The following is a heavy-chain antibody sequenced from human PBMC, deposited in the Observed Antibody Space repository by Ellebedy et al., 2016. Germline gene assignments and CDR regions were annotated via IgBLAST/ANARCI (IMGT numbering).Heavy chain of an antibody. V-gene: IGHV3-30*18. Sequence: AGSLRLSXAASASTFDNYDIHWFRQAPGKGLEWVATIAADGRSEYSADSVKGRLTLSRDNFKEMVYLQMNSLRHEDTGVYYCAKGRDDRDWFFDLWGRGTLVTVSS. CDR1: ASTFDNYD. J-gene: IGHJ2*01. D-gene: IGHD5-24*01. CDR2: IAADGRSE. CDR3: AKGRDDRDWFFDL.